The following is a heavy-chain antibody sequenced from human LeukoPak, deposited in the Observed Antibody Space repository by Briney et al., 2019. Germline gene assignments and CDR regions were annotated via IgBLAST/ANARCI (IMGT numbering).Heavy chain of an antibody. Sequence: PSETLSLTCAVYGGSFSGYYWGWMRQPPGKGRVWIGEINHSGSTNYNPYLKSRVTISVDTSKNQFSLKLSSVPGAHTAVYNCARGVPAAIFRYNWFDPWGQGTLVTVSS. CDR2: INHSGST. CDR1: GGSFSGYY. J-gene: IGHJ5*02. D-gene: IGHD2-2*01. V-gene: IGHV4-34*01. CDR3: ARGVPAAIFRYNWFDP.